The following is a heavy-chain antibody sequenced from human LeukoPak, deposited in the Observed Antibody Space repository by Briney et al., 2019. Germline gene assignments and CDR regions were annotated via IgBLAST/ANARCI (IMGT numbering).Heavy chain of an antibody. CDR3: ARAGGSTVSHSDY. Sequence: ETLSLTCTVSGGSISSSSYYWGWIRQAPGKGLEWVSSISSSTGYIYYADSVKGRFTISKDNAKNSLYLQMNSLRAEDTAVYYCARAGGSTVSHSDYWGQGTLVTVSS. V-gene: IGHV3-21*01. J-gene: IGHJ4*02. CDR2: ISSSTGYI. CDR1: GGSISSSS. D-gene: IGHD4-17*01.